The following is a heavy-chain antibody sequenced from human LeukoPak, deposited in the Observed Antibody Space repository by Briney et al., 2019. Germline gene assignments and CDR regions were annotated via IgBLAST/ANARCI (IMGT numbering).Heavy chain of an antibody. D-gene: IGHD6-13*01. V-gene: IGHV3-48*02. CDR2: ISGSSSTI. Sequence: GGSLSLLHAVCGLIFSRYCVNWVRQASGKGLEGVSYISGSSSTIYHADSVKGRFTISRDNAKNSLYLQMNSLRDEDTAVYYCARGAGRGGYYFDYWGQGTLVSVSS. CDR3: ARGAGRGGYYFDY. CDR1: GLIFSRYC. J-gene: IGHJ4*02.